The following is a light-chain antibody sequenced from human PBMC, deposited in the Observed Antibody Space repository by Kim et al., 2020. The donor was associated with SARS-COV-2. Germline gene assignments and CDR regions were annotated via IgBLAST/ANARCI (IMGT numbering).Light chain of an antibody. CDR2: DAS. Sequence: DIQMTQSPSTLSASVGDRVTITCRASQSIGAWLVWYQQKPGRAPNLLIYDASTLESGVPSRFSGRGYGTEFTLTISSLQPDDFATYICQQYTERPWTFGQGTK. V-gene: IGKV1-5*01. CDR3: QQYTERPWT. CDR1: QSIGAW. J-gene: IGKJ1*01.